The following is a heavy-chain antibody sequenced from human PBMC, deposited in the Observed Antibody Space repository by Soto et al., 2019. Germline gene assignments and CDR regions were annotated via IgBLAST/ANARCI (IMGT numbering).Heavy chain of an antibody. V-gene: IGHV5-51*01. J-gene: IGHJ3*02. CDR3: ARRSGHDSSGEDAFDI. Sequence: GESLKISCKGSGYSFTSYWIGWVRQMPGKGLEWMGIIYPGDSDTRYSPSFQGQVTISADKSISTAYLQWSSLKASDTAMYYCARRSGHDSSGEDAFDIWGQGTMVTVSS. CDR2: IYPGDSDT. D-gene: IGHD3-22*01. CDR1: GYSFTSYW.